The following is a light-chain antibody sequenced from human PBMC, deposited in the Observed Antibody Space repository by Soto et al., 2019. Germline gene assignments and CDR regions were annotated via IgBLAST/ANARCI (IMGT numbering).Light chain of an antibody. CDR3: SSSAGSNNLVV. CDR2: EVS. Sequence: QSALTQPASASGSPGQSVTISCTGTSSDVGGYNYVSWYQQHPGKAPKHMIHEVSKRPSGVADRLSGSKSGSKAPLTVSGRQAEDEADYYCSSSAGSNNLVVFGGGTKLTVL. V-gene: IGLV2-8*01. J-gene: IGLJ2*01. CDR1: SSDVGGYNY.